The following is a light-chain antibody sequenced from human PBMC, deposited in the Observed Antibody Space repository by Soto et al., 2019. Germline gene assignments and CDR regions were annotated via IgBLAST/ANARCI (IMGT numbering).Light chain of an antibody. V-gene: IGKV1-27*01. J-gene: IGKJ1*01. CDR3: QKYNSDPQT. CDR2: AAS. CDR1: QGISNY. Sequence: DIQITQSPSSLSASVGDRVTITCRASQGISNYLAWYQQKPGKVPKLLIYAASTLQSGVPSRFSGSGSGTDFTLTISRLQPEDVETYYCQKYNSDPQTFGQGTKVDIK.